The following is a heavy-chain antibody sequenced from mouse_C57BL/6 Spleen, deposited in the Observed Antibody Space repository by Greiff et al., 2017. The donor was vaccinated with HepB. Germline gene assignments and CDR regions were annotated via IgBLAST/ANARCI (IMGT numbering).Heavy chain of an antibody. D-gene: IGHD1-3*01. J-gene: IGHJ1*03. V-gene: IGHV1-69*01. CDR1: GYTFTSYW. CDR2: IDPSDSYT. CDR3: ARGGLRWYFDV. Sequence: QVQLQQPGAELVMPGASVKLSCKASGYTFTSYWMHWVKQRPGQGLEWIGEIDPSDSYTNYNQKFKGKSTLTVDKSSSTAYMPLSSLTSEDSAVYYCARGGLRWYFDVWGTGTTVTVSS.